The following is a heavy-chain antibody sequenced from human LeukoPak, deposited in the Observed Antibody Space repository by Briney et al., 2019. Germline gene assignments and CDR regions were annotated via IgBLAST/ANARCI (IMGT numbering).Heavy chain of an antibody. V-gene: IGHV4-39*02. Sequence: SETLSLTCTVSGGSISSSTYYWGWIRQPPGKGLEWIGSIYYSGSTYYKSSLKSRVTISVDTSKNHFSLKLSSVTAADTAVYYCARDSRYSSDYWGQGTLVTVSS. CDR3: ARDSRYSSDY. CDR1: GGSISSSTYY. D-gene: IGHD6-13*01. CDR2: IYYSGST. J-gene: IGHJ4*02.